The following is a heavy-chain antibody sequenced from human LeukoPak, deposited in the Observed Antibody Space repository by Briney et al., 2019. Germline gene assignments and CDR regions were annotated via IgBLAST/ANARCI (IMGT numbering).Heavy chain of an antibody. J-gene: IGHJ2*01. Sequence: GGSLRLSCAASGFTVSSNYRSWVRQAPGKGLEWVSVIYSGGTTYYADSVKGRFTISRDNSKNTLYLQMNSLRAEDTAVYYCARDRNSRGSYWYFDLWGRGTLVTVSS. V-gene: IGHV3-53*01. CDR3: ARDRNSRGSYWYFDL. CDR1: GFTVSSNY. D-gene: IGHD3-22*01. CDR2: IYSGGTT.